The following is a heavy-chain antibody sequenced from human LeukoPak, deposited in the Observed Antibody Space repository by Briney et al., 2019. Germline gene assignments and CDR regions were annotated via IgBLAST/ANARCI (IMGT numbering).Heavy chain of an antibody. J-gene: IGHJ3*02. V-gene: IGHV5-51*01. Sequence: GESLKISCKGSGYSFTNYWIGWVRQMPGKGLEWMGSIYPGDSDTRYSPSFQGQVTISADKSISTAYLQWSSLKASDTGMYYCARLRDYYYGSGSYPHAFDIWGQGTMVTVSS. CDR3: ARLRDYYYGSGSYPHAFDI. D-gene: IGHD3-10*01. CDR1: GYSFTNYW. CDR2: IYPGDSDT.